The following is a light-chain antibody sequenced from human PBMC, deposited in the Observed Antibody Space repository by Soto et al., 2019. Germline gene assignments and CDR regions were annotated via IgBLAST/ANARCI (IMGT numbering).Light chain of an antibody. Sequence: EILMTQSTASLSVSPGERATLSCRASQSVNSNIAWYQQKPGQAPRLLIYGASTRATGIPARFSGSGSGTEFSLTITSLQSEDFAVYYCQQYNNWPPITFGQGTRLEIK. CDR1: QSVNSN. CDR3: QQYNNWPPIT. CDR2: GAS. J-gene: IGKJ5*01. V-gene: IGKV3-15*01.